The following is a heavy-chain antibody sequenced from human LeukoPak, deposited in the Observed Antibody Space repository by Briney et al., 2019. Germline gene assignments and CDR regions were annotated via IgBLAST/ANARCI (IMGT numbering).Heavy chain of an antibody. D-gene: IGHD3-16*01. Sequence: SETLSLTCAVYGGSFSGYYWSWIRQPPGKGLEWIGEINHSGSTNYNPSLKSRVTISVDTSKNQFSLKLSSVTAADTAVYYCARDRYGEGGGFDYWGQGTLVTASS. CDR1: GGSFSGYY. V-gene: IGHV4-34*01. CDR2: INHSGST. CDR3: ARDRYGEGGGFDY. J-gene: IGHJ4*02.